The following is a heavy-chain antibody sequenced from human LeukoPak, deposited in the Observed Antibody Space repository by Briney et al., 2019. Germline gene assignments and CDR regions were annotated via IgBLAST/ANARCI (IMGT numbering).Heavy chain of an antibody. Sequence: SETLSLTCTVSGGSISSGSYYWSWIRQPAGKGLEWIGRIYTSGSTYYNPSLKSRVTISVDTSKNQFSLKLSSVTAADTAVYYCARAGGIAAAEYYFDYWGQGTLVTVSS. V-gene: IGHV4-61*02. CDR1: GGSISSGSYY. J-gene: IGHJ4*02. D-gene: IGHD6-13*01. CDR2: IYTSGST. CDR3: ARAGGIAAAEYYFDY.